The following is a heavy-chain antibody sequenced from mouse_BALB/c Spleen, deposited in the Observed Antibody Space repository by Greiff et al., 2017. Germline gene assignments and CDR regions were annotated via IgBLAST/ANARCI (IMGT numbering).Heavy chain of an antibody. CDR3: ARWGEKNLPFAY. Sequence: QVHVKQSGAELMKPGASVKISCKATGYTFSSYWIEWVKQRPGHGLEWIGEILPGSGSTNYNEKFKGKATFTADTSSNTAYMQLSSLTSEDSAVYYCARWGEKNLPFAYWGQGTLVTVSA. CDR1: GYTFSSYW. CDR2: ILPGSGST. V-gene: IGHV1-9*01. J-gene: IGHJ3*01.